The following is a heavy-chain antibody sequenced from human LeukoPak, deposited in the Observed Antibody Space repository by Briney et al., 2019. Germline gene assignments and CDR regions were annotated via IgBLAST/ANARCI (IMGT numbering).Heavy chain of an antibody. J-gene: IGHJ4*02. Sequence: GASVKVSCKVSRSTLTKISIDWVRQAPGKGFECMGTFGPQVGETIHAQKLQGRLKMTADTSTDTAYMEMSSLQSEDTAVYYCATGAMVYEYWGQGTLVTVSS. D-gene: IGHD3-10*01. CDR2: FGPQVGET. V-gene: IGHV1-24*01. CDR3: ATGAMVYEY. CDR1: RSTLTKIS.